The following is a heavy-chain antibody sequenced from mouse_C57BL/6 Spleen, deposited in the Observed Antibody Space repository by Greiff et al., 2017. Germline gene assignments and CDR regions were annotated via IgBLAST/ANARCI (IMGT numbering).Heavy chain of an antibody. CDR2: IDPSDSET. CDR1: GYTFTSYW. V-gene: IGHV1-52*01. J-gene: IGHJ4*01. CDR3: ARFPYGSQYYAMDY. Sequence: VQLQQPGAELVRPGSSVKLSCKASGYTFTSYWMHWVKQRPIQGLEWIGNIDPSDSETHYNQKFKDKATLTVDKSSSTAYMQLSSLTSEDSAVYYCARFPYGSQYYAMDYWGQGTSVTVSS. D-gene: IGHD2-2*01.